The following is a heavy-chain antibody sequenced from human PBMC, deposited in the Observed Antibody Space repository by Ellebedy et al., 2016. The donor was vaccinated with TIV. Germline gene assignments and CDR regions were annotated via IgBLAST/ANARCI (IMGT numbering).Heavy chain of an antibody. Sequence: GESLKISCAASGFTSRGYAMHWVRQSPGKGLEWVASLSGDGGFQHYAASVKGRFTVARDNPKSTVYLQMNSLRAEDTALYFCARGKGPGSFLVDFWGQGTLVTVSS. CDR1: GFTSRGYA. J-gene: IGHJ4*02. CDR3: ARGKGPGSFLVDF. CDR2: LSGDGGFQ. V-gene: IGHV3-30*04.